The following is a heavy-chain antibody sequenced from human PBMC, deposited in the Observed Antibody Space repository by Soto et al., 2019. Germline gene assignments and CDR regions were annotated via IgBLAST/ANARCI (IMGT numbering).Heavy chain of an antibody. CDR1: GYSVTSSDYN. D-gene: IGHD2-21*01. Sequence: SETLSLTCSASGYSVTSSDYNWAWIPQPPGQGLEWIWSMFYSGLTYYNPSLNSRVTLSVDTSKNHFSVRLNSVTAAATAVYYCPGLSVSQCGPYGIHVWGQGTPVTVSS. V-gene: IGHV4-39*01. J-gene: IGHJ6*02. CDR2: MFYSGLT. CDR3: PGLSVSQCGPYGIHV.